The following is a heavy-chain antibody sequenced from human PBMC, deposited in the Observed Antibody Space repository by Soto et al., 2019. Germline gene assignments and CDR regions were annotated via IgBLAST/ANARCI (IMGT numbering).Heavy chain of an antibody. CDR2: ISYDGSNK. V-gene: IGHV3-30*18. Sequence: QVQLVESGGGVVQPGRSLRLSCAASRFIFSGYSMHWVRQAPGKGLEWVAVISYDGSNKYYVDSVNGRFTISRDNSKNTVYLEMNSLRDEDTAVYYCSKDDFDVKGGSRETVAGPVGDYWGQGTLVIVSS. CDR1: RFIFSGYS. CDR3: SKDDFDVKGGSRETVAGPVGDY. J-gene: IGHJ4*02. D-gene: IGHD6-19*01.